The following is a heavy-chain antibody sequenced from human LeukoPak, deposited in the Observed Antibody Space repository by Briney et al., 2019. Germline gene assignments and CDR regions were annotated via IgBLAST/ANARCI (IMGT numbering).Heavy chain of an antibody. Sequence: GGSLRLSCAASGLTFSNSWMHWVRQAPGKGLLWVSRINNDGSYTSYADSVKGRFTISRDNAKNTLNLQMNSLRAEDTAVYYCARVSGLGTNEYHQYWGQGTLVTVHS. V-gene: IGHV3-74*01. D-gene: IGHD3-10*01. J-gene: IGHJ1*01. CDR3: ARVSGLGTNEYHQY. CDR2: INNDGSYT. CDR1: GLTFSNSW.